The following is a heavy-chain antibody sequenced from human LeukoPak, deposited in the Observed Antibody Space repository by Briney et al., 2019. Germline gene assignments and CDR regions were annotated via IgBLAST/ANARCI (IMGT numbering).Heavy chain of an antibody. CDR2: ISWDGGST. CDR3: EKEVREIAAAGTGRVYYYGMDV. D-gene: IGHD6-13*01. J-gene: IGHJ6*04. V-gene: IGHV3-43D*04. CDR1: GFTFDDYA. Sequence: GGSLRLSCAASGFTFDDYAMHWVRQAPGKGLEWVSLISWDGGSTYYADSVKGRFTISRDNSKNSLYLQMNSLRAEDTTLYYCEKEVREIAAAGTGRVYYYGMDVWGKGTTVTVPS.